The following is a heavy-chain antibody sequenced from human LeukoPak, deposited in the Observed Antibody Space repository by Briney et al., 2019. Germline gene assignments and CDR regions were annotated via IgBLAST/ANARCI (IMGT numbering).Heavy chain of an antibody. D-gene: IGHD6-13*01. J-gene: IGHJ4*02. CDR1: GFTFSNYG. Sequence: GGSLRLSCAASGFTFSNYGMHWVRQAPGKGLEWVSAISGSGDSTYYGDSVKGRFTISRDNSKNTLYLQMNSLRAEDTAVYYCAKTRPLDSSSWSHGDYWGQGTLVTVSS. V-gene: IGHV3-23*01. CDR3: AKTRPLDSSSWSHGDY. CDR2: ISGSGDST.